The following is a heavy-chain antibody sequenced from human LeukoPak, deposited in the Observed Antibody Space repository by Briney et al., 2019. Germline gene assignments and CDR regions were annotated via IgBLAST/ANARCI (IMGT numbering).Heavy chain of an antibody. D-gene: IGHD6-6*01. Sequence: SCKASGYTFTSYAMHWVRQAPGKGLEWVAVISYDGSNKYYADSVKGRFTISRDNSKNTLYLQMNSLRAEDTAVYYCARISKIAARPGWFDPWGQGTLVTVSS. V-gene: IGHV3-30-3*01. J-gene: IGHJ5*02. CDR3: ARISKIAARPGWFDP. CDR2: ISYDGSNK. CDR1: GYTFTSYA.